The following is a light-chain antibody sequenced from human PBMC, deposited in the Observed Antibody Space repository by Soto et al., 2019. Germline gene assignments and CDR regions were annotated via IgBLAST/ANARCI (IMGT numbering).Light chain of an antibody. CDR2: GAS. V-gene: IGKV3-15*01. Sequence: IVMTQSPATLSVSAWERATLSCRASQSVSIDLAWYQQTPGQAPRLLIYGASTRATGIPVRFSGSASGTDFTLTISRLETEDFAVYYCQQYGGSPTFGQGTKVDIK. CDR1: QSVSID. J-gene: IGKJ1*01. CDR3: QQYGGSPT.